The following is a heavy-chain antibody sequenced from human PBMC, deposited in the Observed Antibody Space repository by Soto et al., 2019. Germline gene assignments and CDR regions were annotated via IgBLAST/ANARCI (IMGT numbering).Heavy chain of an antibody. J-gene: IGHJ6*02. D-gene: IGHD3-16*01. V-gene: IGHV3-23*01. CDR1: GFKFSSYA. CDR3: GKASTYPLDGVDV. Sequence: GGSLRLSCVAFGFKFSSYALTWVRQAPGKGLEWVSVISVSGANTYYADSVKGRFTISRDNSKNTLYLQMNSLRAEDTAIYYCGKASTYPLDGVDVWGQGTTVTVSS. CDR2: ISVSGANT.